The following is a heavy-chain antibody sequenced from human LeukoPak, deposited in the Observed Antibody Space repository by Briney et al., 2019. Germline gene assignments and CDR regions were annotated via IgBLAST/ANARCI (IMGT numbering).Heavy chain of an antibody. CDR2: IYHSGST. Sequence: PSETLSLTCAVSGYSISSGYYWGWIRPPPGKGLEWIGSIYHSGSTYYNPSPKSRVTISVDTSKNQFSLKLSSVTAADTAVYYCARGISRGYYDSSGYYWFDPWGQGTLVTVSS. J-gene: IGHJ5*02. CDR3: ARGISRGYYDSSGYYWFDP. CDR1: GYSISSGYY. D-gene: IGHD3-22*01. V-gene: IGHV4-38-2*01.